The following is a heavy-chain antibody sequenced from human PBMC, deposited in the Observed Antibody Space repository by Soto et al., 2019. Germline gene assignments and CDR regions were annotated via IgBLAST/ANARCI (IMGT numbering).Heavy chain of an antibody. CDR1: NGSITSANW. V-gene: IGHV4-4*02. J-gene: IGHJ6*02. D-gene: IGHD5-12*01. Sequence: QVQLQESGPGLVKPSGTLSLSCAVSNGSITSANWWTWVRQSPGRGLEWIAEILHTGRTNYNPARKSRVTLSIDTSKNQFSLKVKSVTAADAAVYLCAKLPLPNSGYSFSYYYGLDVWGQGTTVTVSS. CDR3: AKLPLPNSGYSFSYYYGLDV. CDR2: ILHTGRT.